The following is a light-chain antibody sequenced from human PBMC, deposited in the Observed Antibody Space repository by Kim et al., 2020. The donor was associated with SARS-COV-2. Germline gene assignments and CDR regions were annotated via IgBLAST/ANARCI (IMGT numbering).Light chain of an antibody. CDR1: QSISSY. J-gene: IGKJ2*02. CDR3: QQSYTSPTCT. Sequence: ASVGDRVTITCRASQSISSYLNWYQQKPGKAPKLLIYAASSLQSGVPSRFSGSGSGTEFTLTISSLQPEDFATYYCQQSYTSPTCTFGQGTKLRS. V-gene: IGKV1-39*01. CDR2: AAS.